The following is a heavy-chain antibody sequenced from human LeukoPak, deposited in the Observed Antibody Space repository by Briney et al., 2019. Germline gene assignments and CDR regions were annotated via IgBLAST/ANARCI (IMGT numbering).Heavy chain of an antibody. J-gene: IGHJ4*02. V-gene: IGHV1-18*01. D-gene: IGHD3-16*02. CDR3: ARAGGIGGVIFYFDY. CDR2: ISAYNGNT. CDR1: GYTFTSYG. Sequence: ASVKVSCKASGYTFTSYGISWVRRAPGQGLEWMGWISAYNGNTNYAQKLQGRVTMTTDTSTSTAYMELRSLRSDDTAVYYCARAGGIGGVIFYFDYWGQGTLVTVSS.